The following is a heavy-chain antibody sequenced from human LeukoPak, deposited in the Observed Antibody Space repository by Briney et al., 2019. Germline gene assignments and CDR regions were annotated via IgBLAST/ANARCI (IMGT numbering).Heavy chain of an antibody. D-gene: IGHD3-9*01. V-gene: IGHV4-61*01. CDR3: ARDRSSVAGSYYDILTGASNGAFDI. CDR1: GGSISSGSYY. Sequence: SETLSLTCTVSGGSISSGSYYWSWIRQPPGKGLEWIGYIYYSGSTNYNPSLKSRVTISVDTSKNQFSLKLSSVTAADTAVYYCARDRSSVAGSYYDILTGASNGAFDIWGQGTMVTVSS. J-gene: IGHJ3*02. CDR2: IYYSGST.